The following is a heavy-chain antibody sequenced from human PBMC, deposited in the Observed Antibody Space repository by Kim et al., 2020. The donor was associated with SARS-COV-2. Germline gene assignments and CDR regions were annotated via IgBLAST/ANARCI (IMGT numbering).Heavy chain of an antibody. D-gene: IGHD3-22*01. J-gene: IGHJ5*02. CDR1: GGSISSYY. V-gene: IGHV4-59*08. CDR3: ARQITYYYDSRTGGNWFEP. Sequence: SETLSLTCTVSGGSISSYYWSWIRQPPGKGLEWIGHIYYSGSTNYNPSLKSRVTISVDTSRNQFSLKLSSVTGADTAVYYCARQITYYYDSRTGGNWFEPWGQKTLVTVST. CDR2: IYYSGST.